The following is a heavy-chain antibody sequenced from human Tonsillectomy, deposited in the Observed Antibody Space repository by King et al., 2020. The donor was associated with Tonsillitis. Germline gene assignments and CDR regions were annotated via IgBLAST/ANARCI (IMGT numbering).Heavy chain of an antibody. CDR2: IYYSGST. Sequence: QLQESGPGLVKPSETLSLTCTVSGGSISSSSYYWGWIRQPPGQGLEWIGSIYYSGSTYYNPSLKSRVTISVDTSKNQFSLKLSSVTAADTAVYYCARHDSSGYYLPVFDYWGQGTLVTVSS. V-gene: IGHV4-39*01. CDR3: ARHDSSGYYLPVFDY. J-gene: IGHJ4*02. CDR1: GGSISSSSYY. D-gene: IGHD3-22*01.